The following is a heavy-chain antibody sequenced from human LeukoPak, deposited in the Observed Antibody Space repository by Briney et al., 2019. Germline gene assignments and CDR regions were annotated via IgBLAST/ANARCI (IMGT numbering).Heavy chain of an antibody. CDR2: INHSGST. CDR1: IGSIGGSSFS. J-gene: IGHJ1*01. Sequence: SETLSLTCTVSIGSIGGSSFSWGWVRQPPGKGLEWIGEINHSGSTNYNPSLKSRVTISVDTSKNQFSLKLSSVTAADTAVYYCARDFSTSIAALQHWGQGTLVTVSS. V-gene: IGHV4-39*07. D-gene: IGHD6-6*01. CDR3: ARDFSTSIAALQH.